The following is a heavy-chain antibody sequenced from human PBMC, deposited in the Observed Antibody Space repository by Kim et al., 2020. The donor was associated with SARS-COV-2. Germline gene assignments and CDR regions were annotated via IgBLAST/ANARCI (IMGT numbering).Heavy chain of an antibody. D-gene: IGHD1-20*01. J-gene: IGHJ4*02. CDR3: ATDGI. CDR2: FDTEEGET. Sequence: FDTEEGETNHAKKFKGRVTKTEDTSTDTAYMELSSLRSEDTAVYYCATDGIWGQGTLVTVSS. V-gene: IGHV1-24*01.